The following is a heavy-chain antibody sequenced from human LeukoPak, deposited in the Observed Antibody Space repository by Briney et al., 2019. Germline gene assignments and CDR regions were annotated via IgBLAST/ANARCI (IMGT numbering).Heavy chain of an antibody. D-gene: IGHD4-11*01. CDR1: GGSISSYY. J-gene: IGHJ5*02. CDR2: IYTSGST. V-gene: IGHV4-4*07. CDR3: ARGWWTTVTQEFGWFDP. Sequence: SETLSLTCTVSGGSISSYYWSWIRQPAGKGLEWIGRIYTSGSTNYNPSLKSRVTISVDTSKNQFSLKLSSVTAADTAVYYCARGWWTTVTQEFGWFDPWGQGTLVTVSS.